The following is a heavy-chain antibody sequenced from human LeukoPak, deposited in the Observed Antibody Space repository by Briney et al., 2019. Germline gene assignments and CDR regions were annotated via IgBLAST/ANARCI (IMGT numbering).Heavy chain of an antibody. CDR1: GFTFDDYD. D-gene: IGHD2-2*01. CDR3: AKDISVGIVAEPVAMVSPLDV. J-gene: IGHJ3*01. V-gene: IGHV3-9*01. CDR2: ITWNSHSI. Sequence: GGSLRLSCAASGFTFDDYDMHWVRQAPGKGREWVSGITWNSHSIAYADSVNGRFTISRDNAKNSLYLQMNSLRGEDAALYYCAKDISVGIVAEPVAMVSPLDVWGQGTMVTVSS.